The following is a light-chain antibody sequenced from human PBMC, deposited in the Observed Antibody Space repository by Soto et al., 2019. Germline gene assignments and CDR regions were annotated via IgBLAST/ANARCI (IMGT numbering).Light chain of an antibody. Sequence: EIVLTQSPGTLSSSPGERATLSCRASQSVSNFLAWYQQKPGQAPRLLIYDASTRATGIPDRFSGSGSGTDFTLTISRVEPEDFAVYFCQQYDSSPQAFGLGTKVDIK. V-gene: IGKV3-20*01. CDR3: QQYDSSPQA. J-gene: IGKJ1*01. CDR2: DAS. CDR1: QSVSNF.